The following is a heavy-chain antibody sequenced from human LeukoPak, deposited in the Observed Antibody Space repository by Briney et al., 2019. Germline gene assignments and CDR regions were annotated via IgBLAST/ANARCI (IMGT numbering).Heavy chain of an antibody. CDR1: GYSISSGYY. CDR3: ARGGSTSCYWY. V-gene: IGHV4-38-2*01. CDR2: IYHSGST. J-gene: IGHJ4*02. Sequence: KPSETLSLTCAVSGYSISSGYYWGWIRQPPGKGLEWIGSIYHSGSTYYNPSLKSRATISVDTSKNQFSLKLSSVTAADTAVYYCARGGSTSCYWYWGQGTLVTVSS. D-gene: IGHD2-2*01.